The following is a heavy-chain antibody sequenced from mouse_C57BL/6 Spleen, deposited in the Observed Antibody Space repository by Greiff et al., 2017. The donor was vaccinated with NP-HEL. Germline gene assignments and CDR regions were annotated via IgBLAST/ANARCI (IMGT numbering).Heavy chain of an antibody. CDR3: ARNDYDEYYFDY. V-gene: IGHV2-2*01. Sequence: VQLVESGPGLVQPSQSLSITCTASGFSLTSYGVHWVRQSPGKGLEWLGVIWSGGSTDYNAAFISRLSISKDNSKGQVFFKMNRLQADDTDIYYCARNDYDEYYFDYWGQGTTLTVSS. CDR1: GFSLTSYG. D-gene: IGHD2-4*01. CDR2: IWSGGST. J-gene: IGHJ2*01.